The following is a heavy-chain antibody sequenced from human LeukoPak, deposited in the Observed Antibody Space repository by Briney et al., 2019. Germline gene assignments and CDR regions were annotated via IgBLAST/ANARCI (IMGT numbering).Heavy chain of an antibody. V-gene: IGHV4-38-2*01. CDR1: GYSISSGSY. Sequence: SETLSLTCAVSGYSISSGSYWGWIRQPPGKGVGWVGSIYHSGSTYYNPPLKSRVTISVDTSKNQFSLKLSSVTAADTAVYYCARGEQQLAIDYWGQGTLVTVSS. J-gene: IGHJ4*02. CDR2: IYHSGST. D-gene: IGHD6-13*01. CDR3: ARGEQQLAIDY.